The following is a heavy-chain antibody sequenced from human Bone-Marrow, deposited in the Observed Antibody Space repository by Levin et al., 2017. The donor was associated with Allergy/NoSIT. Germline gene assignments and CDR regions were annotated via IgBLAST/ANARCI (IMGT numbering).Heavy chain of an antibody. V-gene: IGHV3-21*01. D-gene: IGHD1-26*01. J-gene: IGHJ3*02. CDR3: AGVGAGIGTAFDI. CDR1: GFTFSSYS. CDR2: ISSSSSYI. Sequence: GGSLRLSCAASGFTFSSYSMNWVRQAPGKGLEWVSSISSSSSYIYYADSVKGRFTISRDNAKNSLYLQMNSLRAEDTAVYYCAGVGAGIGTAFDIWGQGTMVTVSS.